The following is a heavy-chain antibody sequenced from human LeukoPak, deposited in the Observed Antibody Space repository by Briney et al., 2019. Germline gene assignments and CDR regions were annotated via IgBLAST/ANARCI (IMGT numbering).Heavy chain of an antibody. J-gene: IGHJ4*02. Sequence: ASVKVSCKASGYTFTSYYMHWVRQAPGQGLEWMGIINPSGGSTSYAQKFQGRVTMTRDTSTSTVYMELSSLRSEDTAVYYRARAPKPYCSGGSCYPFDYWGQGTLVTVSS. V-gene: IGHV1-46*01. CDR1: GYTFTSYY. CDR2: INPSGGST. CDR3: ARAPKPYCSGGSCYPFDY. D-gene: IGHD2-15*01.